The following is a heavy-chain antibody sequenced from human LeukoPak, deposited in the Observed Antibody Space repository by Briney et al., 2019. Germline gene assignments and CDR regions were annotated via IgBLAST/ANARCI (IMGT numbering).Heavy chain of an antibody. CDR2: IWFDGSNT. CDR3: ARGLGYSYGYGIDY. D-gene: IGHD5-18*01. Sequence: PGRSLRLSCAASGFIFSSYAMHWVRQAPGKGPEGVAIIWFDGSNTYYAESVEGRFTISRDNSKNTLYLQMNSLRAEDTAVYSCARGLGYSYGYGIDYWGQGTLVIASS. J-gene: IGHJ4*02. V-gene: IGHV3-33*01. CDR1: GFIFSSYA.